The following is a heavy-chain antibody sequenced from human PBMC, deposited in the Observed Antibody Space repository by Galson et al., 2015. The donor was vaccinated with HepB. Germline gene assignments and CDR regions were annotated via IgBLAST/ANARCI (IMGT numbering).Heavy chain of an antibody. V-gene: IGHV4-34*01. CDR2: INHSGST. D-gene: IGHD3-10*01. J-gene: IGHJ4*02. CDR1: GGSFSGYY. Sequence: SETLSLTCAVYGGSFSGYYWSWIRQPPGKGLEWIGEINHSGSTNYNPSLKSRVTISVDTSKNQFSLKLSSVTAADTAVYYCARGRVGPYYYGSGHVLGYWGQGTLVTVSS. CDR3: ARGRVGPYYYGSGHVLGY.